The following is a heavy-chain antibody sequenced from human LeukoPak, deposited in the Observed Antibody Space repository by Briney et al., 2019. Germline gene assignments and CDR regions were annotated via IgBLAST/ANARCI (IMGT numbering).Heavy chain of an antibody. CDR1: GYTLTELS. Sequence: ASVKVSCKVSGYTLTELSIHWVRQAPGKGLEWMGGFEPEDGETIHAQKFQGRVTMTEDTSTDTVYMELSSLRSEDTAVYYCATDHASWAFDIWGQGTMVTVSS. V-gene: IGHV1-24*01. J-gene: IGHJ3*02. CDR3: ATDHASWAFDI. CDR2: FEPEDGET.